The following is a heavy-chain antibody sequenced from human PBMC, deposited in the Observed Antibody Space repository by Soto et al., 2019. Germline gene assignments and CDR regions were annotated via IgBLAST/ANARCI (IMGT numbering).Heavy chain of an antibody. CDR3: ARIFVGHGEVIAARPLEMDV. J-gene: IGHJ6*02. CDR1: GGSFSGYY. CDR2: INHSGST. Sequence: QVQLQQWGAGLLKPSETLSLTCAVYGGSFSGYYWSWIRQPPGKGLEWIWEINHSGSTNYNPSLNSRSTLSVDTYNNQFSLQLSSVTAADTAVYYCARIFVGHGEVIAARPLEMDVWGQGTTVTVSS. V-gene: IGHV4-34*01. D-gene: IGHD6-6*01.